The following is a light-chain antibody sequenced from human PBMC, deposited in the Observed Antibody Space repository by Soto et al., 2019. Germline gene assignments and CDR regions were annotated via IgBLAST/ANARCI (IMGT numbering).Light chain of an antibody. J-gene: IGKJ1*01. CDR3: QKYGSSPLT. CDR1: QSVSSSY. V-gene: IGKV3-20*01. CDR2: GES. Sequence: VLTQYPGPLSVSPGDSATLSCRGSQSVSSSYLAWYQQKPGQAPRLLIYGESSRATGIPARFSGSGSGTDSTLTISRLEPEDFAVYYCQKYGSSPLTCGQGTKVDIK.